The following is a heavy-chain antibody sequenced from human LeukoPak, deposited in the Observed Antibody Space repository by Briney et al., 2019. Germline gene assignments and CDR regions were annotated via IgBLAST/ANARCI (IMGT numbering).Heavy chain of an antibody. V-gene: IGHV1-3*01. CDR3: ARRLKGSFGNPFDY. J-gene: IGHJ4*02. Sequence: GASVKVSCKASGFSFTTYAIHWVRQAPGQRLEWMGWINPADGGTRYSQKFQGRVSITRDTSATTAYMEPSSLRSEDTAVYYCARRLKGSFGNPFDYWGQGTLVTVSS. CDR1: GFSFTTYA. D-gene: IGHD4-23*01. CDR2: INPADGGT.